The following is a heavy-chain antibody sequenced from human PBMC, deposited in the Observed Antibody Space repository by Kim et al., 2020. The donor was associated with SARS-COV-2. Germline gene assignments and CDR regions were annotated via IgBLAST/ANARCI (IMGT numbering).Heavy chain of an antibody. Sequence: NDYALSVKSRIIINPDTSKNQFSLQLKSVTPEDTAVYYCARERGLSAGFDSWGQGTLVTVSS. V-gene: IGHV6-1*01. CDR3: ARERGLSAGFDS. CDR2: N. J-gene: IGHJ4*02. D-gene: IGHD3-10*01.